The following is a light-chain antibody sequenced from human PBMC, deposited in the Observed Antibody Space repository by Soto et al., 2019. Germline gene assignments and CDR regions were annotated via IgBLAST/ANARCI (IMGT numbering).Light chain of an antibody. Sequence: IVFTQSPGALSLHPGERATLSCRASQSVSRNYLVWYQQKPGQAPRLLIYGASSRATGIPDRFSGSGSGTDFTLTISKLEPEDFAVYYCQQYGSSPWTFGQGTKVDI. CDR3: QQYGSSPWT. CDR1: QSVSRNY. J-gene: IGKJ1*01. V-gene: IGKV3-20*01. CDR2: GAS.